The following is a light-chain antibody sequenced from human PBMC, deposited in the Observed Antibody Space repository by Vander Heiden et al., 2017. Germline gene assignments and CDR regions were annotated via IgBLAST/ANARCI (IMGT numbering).Light chain of an antibody. Sequence: ASGSPGQSVTISCTGTSSDVGGYNYVSWYQQHPGKAPKLMIYEVSKRPSGVPDRFSGSKSGNTASLTVSGLQAEDEADYYCSSYAGSNNFNVVFGGGTKLAVL. CDR3: SSYAGSNNFNVV. CDR1: SSDVGGYNY. V-gene: IGLV2-8*01. CDR2: EVS. J-gene: IGLJ2*01.